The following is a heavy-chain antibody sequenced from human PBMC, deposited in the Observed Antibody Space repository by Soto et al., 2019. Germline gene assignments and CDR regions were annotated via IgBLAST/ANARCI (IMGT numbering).Heavy chain of an antibody. D-gene: IGHD6-19*01. J-gene: IGHJ5*02. CDR2: IKSGSHAGTT. CDR3: APVAVNPPPP. CDR1: GFIFNGAW. V-gene: IGHV3-15*07. Sequence: EVQLVESGGGLVQPGGSLRLSCVASGFIFNGAWMNWVRQAPGTGLEWVGRIKSGSHAGTTDYAAPVKGRFSISRDDSRNTLYLQKDSLKTEDTAVYYCAPVAVNPPPPGGQGTLVTVSS.